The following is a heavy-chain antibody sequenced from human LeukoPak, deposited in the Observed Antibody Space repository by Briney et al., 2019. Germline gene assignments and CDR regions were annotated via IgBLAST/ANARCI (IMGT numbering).Heavy chain of an antibody. J-gene: IGHJ4*02. V-gene: IGHV3-15*01. Sequence: GGSLRLSCAASGFTISNAWMSWVRQAPGKGLEWVGRIKSKTDGGTTDYAAPVKGRFTISRDDSKNTLYLQMNSLKTEDTAVYYCTADRYDFWSGYTDYWGQGTLVTVSS. CDR3: TADRYDFWSGYTDY. CDR2: IKSKTDGGTT. CDR1: GFTISNAW. D-gene: IGHD3-3*01.